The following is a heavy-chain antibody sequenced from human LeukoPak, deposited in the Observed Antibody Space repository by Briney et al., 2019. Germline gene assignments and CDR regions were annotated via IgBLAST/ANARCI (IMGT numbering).Heavy chain of an antibody. CDR1: GFTFSSYG. CDR3: AKDQQQWPTLELDP. J-gene: IGHJ5*02. CDR2: IWYDGSNK. V-gene: IGHV3-33*06. D-gene: IGHD6-19*01. Sequence: GRSLRLSCAASGFTFSSYGMHWVRQAPGKGLEWVAVIWYDGSNKYYADSVKGRFTISRDNSKNTLYLQMNSLRAEDTAVYYCAKDQQQWPTLELDPWGQGTLVTVSS.